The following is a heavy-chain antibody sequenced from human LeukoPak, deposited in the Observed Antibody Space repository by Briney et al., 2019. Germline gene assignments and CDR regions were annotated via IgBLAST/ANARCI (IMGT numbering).Heavy chain of an antibody. Sequence: GGSLRLSCAAPGFTFSSYAMSWVRQAPGKGLEWVSAISGSGDSTYYADSVKGRFTISRDNSKNTLYLQMNSLRAEDTAVYYCAKAGAVVVVAAKYFDYWGQGTLVTVSS. CDR3: AKAGAVVVVAAKYFDY. J-gene: IGHJ4*02. CDR1: GFTFSSYA. D-gene: IGHD2-15*01. CDR2: ISGSGDST. V-gene: IGHV3-23*01.